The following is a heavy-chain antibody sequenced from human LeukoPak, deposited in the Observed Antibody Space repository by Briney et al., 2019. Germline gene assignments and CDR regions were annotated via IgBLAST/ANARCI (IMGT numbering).Heavy chain of an antibody. CDR2: IYPGDSDT. V-gene: IGHV5-51*01. CDR1: GYSLTSNW. D-gene: IGHD1-26*01. J-gene: IGHJ3*02. CDR3: ARQLGDEAFDI. Sequence: GESLKISCKGSGYSLTSNWIGWVRQMPGKGLEWMGIIYPGDSDTRYGPSFQGQVTISADKSINTAYLQWNSLKASDTAMYYCARQLGDEAFDIWGQGTMVTVSS.